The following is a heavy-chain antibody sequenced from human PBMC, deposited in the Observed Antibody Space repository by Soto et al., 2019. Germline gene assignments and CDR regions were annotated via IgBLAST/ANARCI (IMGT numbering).Heavy chain of an antibody. CDR2: XKKXXSEX. J-gene: IGHJ4*02. CDR1: GFTFSRCW. V-gene: IGHV3-7*03. CDR3: ARGAGGVSGY. D-gene: IGHD2-8*02. Sequence: PXXSLRLSCAASGFTFSRCWMSWVRQAPGXXXXXVXXXKKXXSEXXXXXXXKXXXNXXXDKDKNSLYLQMKRLRPEDTAVYFCARGAGGVSGYWGQGTLVPV.